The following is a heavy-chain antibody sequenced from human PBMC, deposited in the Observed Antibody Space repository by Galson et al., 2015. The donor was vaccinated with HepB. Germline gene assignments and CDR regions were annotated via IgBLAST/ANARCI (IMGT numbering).Heavy chain of an antibody. CDR2: IGDHDGDT. CDR1: GFTFSSYW. V-gene: IGHV3-74*01. J-gene: IGHJ4*02. CDR3: ARGGLRHAFDY. Sequence: SLRLSCAASGFTFSSYWMHWVRQAPGKGLVWVSRIGDHDGDTIYADSVKGRFTISRDNAKNALYLQMNSLRAEDTAVYFCARGGLRHAFDYWGQGALVIASS. D-gene: IGHD3-16*01.